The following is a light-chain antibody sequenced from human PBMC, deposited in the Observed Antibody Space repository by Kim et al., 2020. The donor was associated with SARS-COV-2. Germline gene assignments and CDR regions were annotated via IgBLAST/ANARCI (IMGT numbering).Light chain of an antibody. V-gene: IGKV1-39*01. CDR2: AAS. CDR1: QSISSY. CDR3: QQSYSTPWT. Sequence: ASVGDRVTITCRASQSISSYLNWYQQKPGKAPKLLIYAASSLQSGVPSRFSGSGSGTDFTLTISSLQPEDFATYYCQQSYSTPWTFGQGTKVDMK. J-gene: IGKJ1*01.